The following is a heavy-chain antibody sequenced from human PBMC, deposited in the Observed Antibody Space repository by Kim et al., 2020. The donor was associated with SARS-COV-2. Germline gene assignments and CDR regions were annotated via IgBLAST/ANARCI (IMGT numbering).Heavy chain of an antibody. Sequence: YTPPLTIRVTISVDTPQNQFSLKLSSVTAADTAVYYWARQKGWFGELFDYWGQGTLVTVSS. D-gene: IGHD3-10*01. V-gene: IGHV4-59*08. J-gene: IGHJ4*02. CDR3: ARQKGWFGELFDY.